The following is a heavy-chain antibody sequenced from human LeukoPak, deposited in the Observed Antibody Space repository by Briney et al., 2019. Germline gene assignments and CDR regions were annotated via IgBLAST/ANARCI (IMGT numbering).Heavy chain of an antibody. D-gene: IGHD3-10*01. CDR3: ARGRSGSRAFDY. CDR1: GGSFSGYY. Sequence: PSETLSLTSAVYGGSFSGYYWSWIRQPPGKGLEWIGEINHSGSTNYNPSLKSRVTISVDTSKNQFSLKLSSVTAADTAVYYCARGRSGSRAFDYWGQGTLVTVSS. CDR2: INHSGST. J-gene: IGHJ4*02. V-gene: IGHV4-34*01.